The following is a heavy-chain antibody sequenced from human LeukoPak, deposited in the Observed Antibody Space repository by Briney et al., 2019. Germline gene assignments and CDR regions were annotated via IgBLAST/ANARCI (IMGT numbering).Heavy chain of an antibody. V-gene: IGHV3-23*01. CDR1: GYTFISDA. J-gene: IGHJ4*02. CDR2: ISGSGVAT. CDR3: AKSWLRLGGDY. D-gene: IGHD5-12*01. Sequence: VGSLRLSCAASGYTFISDAMRSGREALEEGRECGSAISGSGVATYYADSVKGRFTISRDNSKNTLYLQMNSLRAEDTAVYYCAKSWLRLGGDYWGQGTLVTVSS.